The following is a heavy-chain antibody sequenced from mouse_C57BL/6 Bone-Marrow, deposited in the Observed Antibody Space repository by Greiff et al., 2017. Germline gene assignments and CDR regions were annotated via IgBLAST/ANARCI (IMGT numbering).Heavy chain of an antibody. CDR1: GYTFTSYW. CDR2: IYPGSGST. V-gene: IGHV1-55*01. Sequence: QVHVKQSGAELVKPGASVKMSCKASGYTFTSYWITWVKQRPGQGLEWIGDIYPGSGSTNYNEKFKSKATLTVDTSSSTAYMQLSSLTSEDSAVYYCARRGTVVARDWYFDVWGTGTTVTVSS. CDR3: ARRGTVVARDWYFDV. D-gene: IGHD1-1*01. J-gene: IGHJ1*03.